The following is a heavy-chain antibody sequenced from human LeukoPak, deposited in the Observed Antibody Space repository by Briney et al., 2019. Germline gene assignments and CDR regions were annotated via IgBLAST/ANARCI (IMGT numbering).Heavy chain of an antibody. CDR1: GVTLSTDA. CDR3: VKDRTVGASYWYFDL. J-gene: IGHJ2*01. D-gene: IGHD1-26*01. V-gene: IGHV3-23*01. CDR2: ISSSGSGDNT. Sequence: GGSLRLSCAASGVTLSTDAVSWASQAPGKGLEWVSGISSSGSGDNTYYADSVKGRFTISRDSSKNTLFLHMNTLRAEDTAIYYCVKDRTVGASYWYFDLSGRGTLVTVSS.